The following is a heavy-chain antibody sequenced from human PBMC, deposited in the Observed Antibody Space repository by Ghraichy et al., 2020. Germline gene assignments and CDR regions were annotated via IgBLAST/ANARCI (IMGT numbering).Heavy chain of an antibody. CDR3: ASYCSGGSCLLWDAFDI. CDR2: IYYSGST. Sequence: SETLSLTCTVSGGSISSGGYYWSWIRQHPGKGLEWIGYIYYSGSTYYNPSLKSRVTISVDTSKNQFSLKLSSVTAADTAVYYCASYCSGGSCLLWDAFDIWGQGTMVTVSS. V-gene: IGHV4-31*03. J-gene: IGHJ3*02. CDR1: GGSISSGGYY. D-gene: IGHD2-15*01.